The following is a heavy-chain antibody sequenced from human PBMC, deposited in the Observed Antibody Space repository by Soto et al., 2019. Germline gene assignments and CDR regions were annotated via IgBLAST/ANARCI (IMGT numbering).Heavy chain of an antibody. CDR1: GESISSYF. D-gene: IGHD2-15*01. V-gene: IGHV4-59*01. CDR3: ARVSGCSGGNCYSGFIDS. CDR2: FYDRGST. Sequence: SEILSLTCDVSGESISSYFWTWIRQPTGKGLEWIGFFYDRGSTNYNPSLKSRVSISADMSKNRFSLKLTSVTAADTGTFYCARVSGCSGGNCYSGFIDSWGPGTLVTVSS. J-gene: IGHJ5*01.